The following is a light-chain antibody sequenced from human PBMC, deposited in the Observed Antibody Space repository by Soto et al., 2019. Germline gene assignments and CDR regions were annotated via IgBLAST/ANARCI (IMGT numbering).Light chain of an antibody. Sequence: DIVMTQSPLSLPVTPGEPASISCRSSQSLLHSNGFNYLAWYLQKPGQSPHLLIYLGSNRASGVPGRVRGSGSCTDFTVKIIRVEAEDVGVCYCMHALQIPMTFGHGTRLDIK. CDR3: MHALQIPMT. J-gene: IGKJ5*01. CDR2: LGS. CDR1: QSLLHSNGFNY. V-gene: IGKV2-28*01.